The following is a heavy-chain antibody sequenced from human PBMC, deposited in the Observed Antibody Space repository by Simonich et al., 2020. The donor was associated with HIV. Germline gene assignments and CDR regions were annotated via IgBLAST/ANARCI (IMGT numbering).Heavy chain of an antibody. D-gene: IGHD4-17*01. V-gene: IGHV4-34*01. CDR2: INHSGST. CDR3: ARRHPTAVTTPYFDY. CDR1: GGSFSGYY. Sequence: QVQLQQWGAGLLKPSETLSITCAVYGGSFSGYYWSWIRQPPGKGLDWIGEINHSGSTNYNPSLKSRVTISVDTSKNQFSLKLSSVTAADTAVYYCARRHPTAVTTPYFDYWGQGTLVTVSS. J-gene: IGHJ4*02.